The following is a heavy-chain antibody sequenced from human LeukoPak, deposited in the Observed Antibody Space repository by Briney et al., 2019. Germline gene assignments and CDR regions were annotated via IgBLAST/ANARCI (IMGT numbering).Heavy chain of an antibody. CDR2: ISASGGTT. CDR3: AKDYCSSAICPADY. J-gene: IGHJ4*02. D-gene: IGHD6-19*01. CDR1: GFTFSSYA. Sequence: GGSLRLSCTASGFTFSSYAMSWVRQAPGKGLEWVSSISASGGTTFHSGSVKGRFTISRDNSKKVLYLQMNGLRVEDTAIYYGAKDYCSSAICPADYWGQGTQVTVSS. V-gene: IGHV3-23*01.